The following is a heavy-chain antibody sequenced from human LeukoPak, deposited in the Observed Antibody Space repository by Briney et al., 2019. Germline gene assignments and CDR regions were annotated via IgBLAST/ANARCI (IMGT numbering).Heavy chain of an antibody. D-gene: IGHD3-10*01. CDR1: GFTFSSYG. CDR2: ISYDGSNK. J-gene: IGHJ4*02. CDR3: ARSRTMVRGVINDQLDY. V-gene: IGHV3-30*03. Sequence: GGSLRLSCAASGFTFSSYGMHWVRQAPGKGLEWVAVISYDGSNKYYADSVKGRFTISRDNSKNTLYLQMNSLRAEDTAVYYCARSRTMVRGVINDQLDYWGQGTLVTVSS.